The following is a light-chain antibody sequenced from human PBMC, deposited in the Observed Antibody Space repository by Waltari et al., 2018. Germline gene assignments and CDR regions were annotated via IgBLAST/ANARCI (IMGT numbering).Light chain of an antibody. J-gene: IGKJ1*01. CDR3: QHYGGFPWS. CDR1: RTVYSDY. CDR2: GVS. V-gene: IGKV3-20*01. Sequence: DTLLTQSTGTLSLSPGERANLSCRDRRTVYSDYLAWYQQKSGQAPSLLIYGVSNRATGVADRFSGSGAGTDFYLNITRLEPEDAAVYFCQHYGGFPWSFGQGTKVEIK.